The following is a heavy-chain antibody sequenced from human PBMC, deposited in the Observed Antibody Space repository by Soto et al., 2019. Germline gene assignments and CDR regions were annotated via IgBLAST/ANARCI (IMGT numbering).Heavy chain of an antibody. Sequence: PSETLSLTCAVSGASISGSYYYWAWLRQSPGKGPEWIGSVFYTGFTSYNPSLESRVPVSVDTSKSQFSLKLSAVTAADTAVYYCATSQKGYNWNYFDHWGQGAQVTVSS. CDR3: ATSQKGYNWNYFDH. D-gene: IGHD1-20*01. J-gene: IGHJ4*02. CDR2: VFYTGFT. CDR1: GASISGSYYY. V-gene: IGHV4-39*01.